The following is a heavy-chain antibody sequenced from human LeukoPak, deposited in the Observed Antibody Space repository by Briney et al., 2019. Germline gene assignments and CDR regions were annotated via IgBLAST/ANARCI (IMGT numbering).Heavy chain of an antibody. CDR3: ARDQYSSGWYGYNWFDP. CDR1: GGSISSGSYY. V-gene: IGHV4-61*02. D-gene: IGHD6-19*01. J-gene: IGHJ5*02. CDR2: IYTSGST. Sequence: SENLSLXCTVSGGSISSGSYYWSWIRQPAGKGPEWIGRIYTSGSTNYNPSLKSRVTISVDTSKNQFSLKLSSVTAADTAVYYCARDQYSSGWYGYNWFDPWGQGTLVTVSS.